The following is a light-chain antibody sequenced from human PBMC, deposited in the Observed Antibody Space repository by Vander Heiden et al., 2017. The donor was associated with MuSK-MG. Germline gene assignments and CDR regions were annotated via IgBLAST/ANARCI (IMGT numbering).Light chain of an antibody. CDR3: QQDCSAPPSYT. CDR2: GAS. CDR1: QSVSSSY. Sequence: EIVLTQSPGTLSLSPGERATLSCRASQSVSSSYLAWYQQKPGQAPRLLIYGASSRATVIKDRFSGSGDGTDFTLTISRLEPEDFEVYYCQQDCSAPPSYTFGQGTKLEIK. J-gene: IGKJ2*01. V-gene: IGKV3-20*01.